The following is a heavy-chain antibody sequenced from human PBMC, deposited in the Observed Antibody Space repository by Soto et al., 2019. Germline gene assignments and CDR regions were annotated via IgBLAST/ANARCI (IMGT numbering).Heavy chain of an antibody. CDR2: INHSGIT. J-gene: IGHJ3*02. V-gene: IGHV4-34*01. D-gene: IGHD2-21*02. Sequence: SETLPHTCAVYGGSFSGYYWSWIRQPPGKGLEWIGEINHSGITNYNPSLKSRVTISVDTSKNQFSLKLSSVTAADTAVYYCARGPLAYCGGDCYSGAFDIWGQGTMVT. CDR1: GGSFSGYY. CDR3: ARGPLAYCGGDCYSGAFDI.